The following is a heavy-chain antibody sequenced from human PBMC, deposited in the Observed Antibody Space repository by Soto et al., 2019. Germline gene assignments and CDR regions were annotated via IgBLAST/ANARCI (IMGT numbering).Heavy chain of an antibody. CDR2: IIPIFGTA. CDR1: GGTFSSYA. J-gene: IGHJ3*02. V-gene: IGHV1-69*13. Sequence: ASVKVYCKASGGTFSSYAISWVRQAPGQGLEWMGGIIPIFGTANYAQKFQGRVTITADESTSTAYMELSSLRSEDTAVYYCERNYYDSSGYRNDAFDIWGQGTMVTVSS. CDR3: ERNYYDSSGYRNDAFDI. D-gene: IGHD3-22*01.